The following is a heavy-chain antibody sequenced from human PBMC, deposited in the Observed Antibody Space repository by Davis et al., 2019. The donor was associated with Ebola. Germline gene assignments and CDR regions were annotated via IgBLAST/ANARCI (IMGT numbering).Heavy chain of an antibody. CDR2: ISAYNGNT. D-gene: IGHD2-15*01. J-gene: IGHJ4*02. CDR1: GYTFTSYG. CDR3: ARGDCSGGSCYSTDY. V-gene: IGHV1-18*01. Sequence: ASVKVSCKASGYTFTSYGISWVRQAPGQGLEWMGWISAYNGNTNYAQKPQGRVTMTTDTSTSTAYMELRSLRSDDTAVYYCARGDCSGGSCYSTDYWGQGTLVTVSS.